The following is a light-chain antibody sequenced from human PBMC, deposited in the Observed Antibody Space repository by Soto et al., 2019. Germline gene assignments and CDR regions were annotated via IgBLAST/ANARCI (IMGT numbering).Light chain of an antibody. Sequence: DIQMTQSPSTLSASVGDRVTITCRASQSISSWVAWYQQKPGKAPKLLIYKASSLESGVPSRFSGSGSGTEFTLTISSLQPDDFAPYYFQQYNSYSWTFGQGTKVAI. CDR2: KAS. V-gene: IGKV1-5*03. CDR1: QSISSW. J-gene: IGKJ1*01. CDR3: QQYNSYSWT.